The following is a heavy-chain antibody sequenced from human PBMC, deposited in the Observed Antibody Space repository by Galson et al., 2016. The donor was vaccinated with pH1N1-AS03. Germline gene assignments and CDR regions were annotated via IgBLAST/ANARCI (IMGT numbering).Heavy chain of an antibody. D-gene: IGHD3-16*01. CDR3: VKDQNWAYDF. V-gene: IGHV3-30*02. J-gene: IGHJ4*02. CDR1: GFRFSAHG. Sequence: SLRLSCAASGFRFSAHGMHWARQAPGKGLEGVASILSDGNTKWHADSVKGRFTISRDNSKNTLVLQMNSLRPEDTAVYYCVKDQNWAYDFWGQGTLVTVSS. CDR2: ILSDGNTK.